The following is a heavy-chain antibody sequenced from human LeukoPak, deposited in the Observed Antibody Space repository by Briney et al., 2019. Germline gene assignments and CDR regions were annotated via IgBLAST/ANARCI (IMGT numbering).Heavy chain of an antibody. CDR1: GFTFSSYA. Sequence: GGSLRLSCAASGFTFSSYAMSWVRQAPGKGLEWVSAISGSGGSTYYADSVKGRFTISRDNSKNTLYLQMNCLRAEDTAVYYCAKVYLFNDYEGGYFDYWGQGTPVTVSS. CDR3: AKVYLFNDYEGGYFDY. J-gene: IGHJ4*02. V-gene: IGHV3-23*01. D-gene: IGHD4-17*01. CDR2: ISGSGGST.